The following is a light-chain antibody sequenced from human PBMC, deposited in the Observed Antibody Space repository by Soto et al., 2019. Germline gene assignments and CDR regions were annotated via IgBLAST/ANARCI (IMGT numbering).Light chain of an antibody. V-gene: IGLV2-14*01. CDR3: SSYRSSSTLDHV. CDR1: SSDVGTYNY. CDR2: EVS. Sequence: QSALTQPASVSGSPGQSITISCTGTSSDVGTYNYVSWYQQHPGKAPKLMIYEVSNRPSGISNRFSGSKSGNTASLTISGLQAEDKADYYCSSYRSSSTLDHVFGTGTKLTVL. J-gene: IGLJ1*01.